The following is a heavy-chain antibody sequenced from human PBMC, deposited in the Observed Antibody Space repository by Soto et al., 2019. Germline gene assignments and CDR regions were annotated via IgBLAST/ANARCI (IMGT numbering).Heavy chain of an antibody. CDR1: GGSISTGDYY. J-gene: IGHJ5*02. CDR2: IYYSGST. D-gene: IGHD5-12*01. V-gene: IGHV4-30-4*01. Sequence: SETLSLTCTVSGGSISTGDYYWSWIRQPPGKGLEWIGYIYYSGSTYYNPSLKSRVTISVDTSKNQFPLKLSSVTAADTAVYYCARSPRGYSYLPWFDPWGQGTLVTVSS. CDR3: ARSPRGYSYLPWFDP.